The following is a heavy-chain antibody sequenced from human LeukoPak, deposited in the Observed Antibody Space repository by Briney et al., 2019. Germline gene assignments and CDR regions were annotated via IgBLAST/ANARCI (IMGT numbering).Heavy chain of an antibody. Sequence: GASVKVPCKASGYTFTGYYIHWLRQAPGQGLEWMGWFNPNSGGTNYAPKFQGLVTMSSDTAITTAYMELNRLISDDTAVYYCARTKPPCTSCLLLDYWGQGTLVTVSS. CDR3: ARTKPPCTSCLLLDY. V-gene: IGHV1-2*02. CDR2: FNPNSGGT. D-gene: IGHD2-2*01. CDR1: GYTFTGYY. J-gene: IGHJ4*02.